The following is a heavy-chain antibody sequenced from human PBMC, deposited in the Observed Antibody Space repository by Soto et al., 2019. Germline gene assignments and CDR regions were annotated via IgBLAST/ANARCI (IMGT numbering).Heavy chain of an antibody. D-gene: IGHD5-12*01. CDR3: SRLRAVATQQTYYSYGMDV. CDR2: IYPGDSDT. CDR1: WYSFTSYW. Sequence: PGESLKISWKGSWYSFTSYWIGWVRQMPGKGLEWMGIIYPGDSDTRYSPSVQGQVTSSANKSISTAYLQWRSLKASKTAMYYCSRLRAVATQQTYYSYGMDVWGQGTTVTVSS. V-gene: IGHV5-51*01. J-gene: IGHJ6*02.